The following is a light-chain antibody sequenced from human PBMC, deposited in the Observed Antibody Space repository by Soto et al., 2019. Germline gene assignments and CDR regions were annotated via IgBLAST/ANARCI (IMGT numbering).Light chain of an antibody. Sequence: PGARDTLYCRASQSLRTNSLAWYQQKPGQAPRLLISGVYSRAAGIPDRFSGSGSGTDFTLTISRLEPEDFAVYYCQQYDTSPRTFGQGTKVDIK. CDR1: QSLRTNS. CDR2: GVY. J-gene: IGKJ1*01. V-gene: IGKV3-20*01. CDR3: QQYDTSPRT.